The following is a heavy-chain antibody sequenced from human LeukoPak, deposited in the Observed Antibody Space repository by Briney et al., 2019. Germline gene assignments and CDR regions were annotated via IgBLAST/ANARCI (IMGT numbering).Heavy chain of an antibody. CDR3: GRCSSGSYNWFDP. CDR1: GGSISSGDYY. D-gene: IGHD1-26*01. Sequence: SETLSLTCTVSGGSISSGDYYWSWIRQPPGKGLEWIGYIYYSGSTYYNPSLKSRVTISVDTSKNQFSLKLSSVTAADTAVYYCGRCSSGSYNWFDPWGQGTLVTVSS. V-gene: IGHV4-30-4*08. CDR2: IYYSGST. J-gene: IGHJ5*02.